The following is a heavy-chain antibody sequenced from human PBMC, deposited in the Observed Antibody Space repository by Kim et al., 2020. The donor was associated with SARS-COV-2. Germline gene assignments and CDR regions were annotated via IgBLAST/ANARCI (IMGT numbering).Heavy chain of an antibody. J-gene: IGHJ6*01. CDR2: IYPGDSEI. CDR1: GYSFSSSW. D-gene: IGHD4-4*01. V-gene: IGHV5-51*01. CDR3: AGLSRASKYDTSGGMDV. Sequence: GESLKISCEASGYSFSSSWIGWVRQMPGKGLEWMGIIYPGDSEIRYSPSLRGQVTISAARSTTTAYLQWNSLEASDSAMYYCAGLSRASKYDTSGGMDVWGQGTAVSVAS.